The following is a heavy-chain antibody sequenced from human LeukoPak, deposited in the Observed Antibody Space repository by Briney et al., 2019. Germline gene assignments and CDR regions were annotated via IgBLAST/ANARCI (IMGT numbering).Heavy chain of an antibody. Sequence: SETLSLTCTVSGGSISGYYWSWIRQPPGKGLEWIGYIYYSENTNYNPSLKSRVTISLDTSKNQFSLKLSSVTAADTAVYFCARRASGTQHFDNWGQGTLVTVSS. CDR2: IYYSENT. CDR3: ARRASGTQHFDN. J-gene: IGHJ4*02. D-gene: IGHD3-10*01. V-gene: IGHV4-59*08. CDR1: GGSISGYY.